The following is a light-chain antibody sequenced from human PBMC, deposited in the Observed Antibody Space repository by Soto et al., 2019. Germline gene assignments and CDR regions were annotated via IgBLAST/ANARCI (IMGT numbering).Light chain of an antibody. V-gene: IGKV3-20*01. J-gene: IGKJ2*01. CDR3: QQYGRSPMFT. Sequence: IVLTQAPGTLSLSPGDRATLSCRASQSVSSNYLAWYQQKPGQAPRLLIYGASRGAAGIPDRFSGSGSGTDFTLTISRLEPEDFAVYFCQQYGRSPMFTFGQWTKLEVK. CDR1: QSVSSNY. CDR2: GAS.